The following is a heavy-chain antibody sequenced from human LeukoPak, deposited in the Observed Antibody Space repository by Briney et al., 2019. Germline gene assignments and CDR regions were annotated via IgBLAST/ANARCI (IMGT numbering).Heavy chain of an antibody. D-gene: IGHD4-11*01. CDR1: GVTFRNFV. CDR3: SSHENSHFSVHS. J-gene: IGHJ4*02. Sequence: ASVKDSCKASGVTFRNFVFSWVRQAPGQGLEWMGAIVPDFDTSTYAQTFQGRVTITADESTNTAYMELSSLNSEDTAVYFCSSHENSHFSVHSWGPGTLVTVSS. CDR2: IVPDFDTS. V-gene: IGHV1-69*13.